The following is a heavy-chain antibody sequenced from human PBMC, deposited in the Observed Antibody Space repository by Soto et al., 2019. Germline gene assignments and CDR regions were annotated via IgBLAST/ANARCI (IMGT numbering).Heavy chain of an antibody. Sequence: QLQLQESGPGLVKPSETLSLTCTVSGGSISSSSYYWGWIRQPPGKGLEWIGSIYYSGSTYYNPSLKSRVPISVDTSKIQSSLERSSVTAADTAVYSCARRVGGSYGSGSEWYFDLWGRGTLVTVSS. D-gene: IGHD3-10*01. J-gene: IGHJ2*01. CDR2: IYYSGST. CDR3: ARRVGGSYGSGSEWYFDL. V-gene: IGHV4-39*01. CDR1: GGSISSSSYY.